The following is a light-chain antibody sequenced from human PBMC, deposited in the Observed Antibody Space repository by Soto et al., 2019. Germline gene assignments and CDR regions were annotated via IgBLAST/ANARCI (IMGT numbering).Light chain of an antibody. CDR1: SSDVGGYNY. Sequence: QSVLTQPPSASGPPGQSVTISCTGTSSDVGGYNYVSWYQQHPGKAPKLMIYEVSKRPSGVPDRFSGSKSGNTASLTVSGLQAEDEADYYCSSYAGSNNLDVFGTGTKVTVL. V-gene: IGLV2-8*01. CDR3: SSYAGSNNLDV. CDR2: EVS. J-gene: IGLJ1*01.